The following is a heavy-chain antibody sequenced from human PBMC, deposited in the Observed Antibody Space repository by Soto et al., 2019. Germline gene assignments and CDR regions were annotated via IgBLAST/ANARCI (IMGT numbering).Heavy chain of an antibody. Sequence: PSETLSLTCAVYGGSFSGYYWSWIRQPPGKGLEWIGEINHSGSTNYNPSLKSRVTISVDTAKNQFSLKLSSVTAADTAVYYCARGRSMNYYGSGNDYWGQGTLVTVSS. J-gene: IGHJ4*02. D-gene: IGHD3-10*01. CDR2: INHSGST. V-gene: IGHV4-34*01. CDR3: ARGRSMNYYGSGNDY. CDR1: GGSFSGYY.